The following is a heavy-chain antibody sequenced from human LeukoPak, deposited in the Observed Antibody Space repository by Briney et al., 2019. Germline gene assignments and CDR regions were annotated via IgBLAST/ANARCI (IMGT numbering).Heavy chain of an antibody. J-gene: IGHJ4*02. CDR2: INPNSGGT. CDR1: GYTFTGYY. CDR3: ARAYPPIAVAGTFDY. D-gene: IGHD6-19*01. V-gene: IGHV1-2*02. Sequence: ASVKVSCKASGYTFTGYYMHWVRQAPGQGLEWMGWINPNSGGTNYAQKFQGRVTMTRDTSISTASMELSRLRSDDTAVYYCARAYPPIAVAGTFDYWGQGTLVTVSS.